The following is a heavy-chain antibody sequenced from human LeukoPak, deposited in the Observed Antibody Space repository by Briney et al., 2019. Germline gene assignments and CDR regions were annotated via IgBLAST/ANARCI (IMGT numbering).Heavy chain of an antibody. J-gene: IGHJ6*03. V-gene: IGHV4-4*07. CDR2: IYTSGST. CDR3: ARQVPAASSWYYYYYMDV. Sequence: PSETLSLTCTVSGGSISSYYWSWIRQPAGKGLEWIGRIYTSGSTNYNPSLKSRVTMSVDTSKSQFSLKLSSVTAADTAVYYCARQVPAASSWYYYYYMDVWGKGTTVTVSS. CDR1: GGSISSYY. D-gene: IGHD2-2*01.